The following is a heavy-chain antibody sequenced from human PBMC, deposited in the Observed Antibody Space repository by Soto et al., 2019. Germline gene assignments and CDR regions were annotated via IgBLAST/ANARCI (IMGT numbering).Heavy chain of an antibody. CDR2: IYTSGST. J-gene: IGHJ5*02. CDR1: GGSISSYY. D-gene: IGHD2-15*01. Sequence: SETLSLTCPVSGGSISSYYWSWIRQPAGKGLEWIGRIYTSGSTNYNPSLKSRVTMSVDTSKNQFSLKLSSVTAADTAVYYCARGGYCRGGSCYSGGLDHWGQGTLVTASS. V-gene: IGHV4-4*07. CDR3: ARGGYCRGGSCYSGGLDH.